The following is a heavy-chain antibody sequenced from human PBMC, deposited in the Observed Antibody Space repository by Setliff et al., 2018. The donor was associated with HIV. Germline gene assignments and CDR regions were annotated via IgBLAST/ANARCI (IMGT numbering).Heavy chain of an antibody. D-gene: IGHD3-3*01. CDR3: ARDLSTHWSGYSLGY. Sequence: ASVKVSCKASGYTFTGYYMHWVRQAPGQGLEWMGWTNPNSGGTNYAQKFQGRVTMTRDTSISTAYMEVRDLRSDDTAVYYCARDLSTHWSGYSLGYWGQGTLVTVSS. CDR1: GYTFTGYY. CDR2: TNPNSGGT. J-gene: IGHJ4*02. V-gene: IGHV1-2*02.